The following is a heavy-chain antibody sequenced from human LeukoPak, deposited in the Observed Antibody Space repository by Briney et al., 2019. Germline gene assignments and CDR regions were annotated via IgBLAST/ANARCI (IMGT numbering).Heavy chain of an antibody. V-gene: IGHV4-59*01. CDR3: ARVTGYMIEDYFDY. D-gene: IGHD3-22*01. CDR1: GGSISSYY. Sequence: SETLSLTCTVSGGSISSYYWSWIRQPPGKGLEWIGYIYYSGSTNYNPSLKSRVTISADTSKNQISLKLSSVTAADTAVYYCARVTGYMIEDYFDYWGQGTLVTVSS. CDR2: IYYSGST. J-gene: IGHJ4*02.